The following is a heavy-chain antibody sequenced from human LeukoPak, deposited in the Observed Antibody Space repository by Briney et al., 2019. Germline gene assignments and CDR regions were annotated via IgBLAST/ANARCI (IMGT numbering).Heavy chain of an antibody. J-gene: IGHJ4*02. D-gene: IGHD3-10*01. CDR2: INPNSGGI. Sequence: GASVKVSCKASGYSFSDYSMHWVRQAPGQGLEWMGRINPNSGGISYVQNFQGRVSMTRDTSISTTYMELSGLTSDDTAVYYCARGGSGSGYLYYFDYWGQGTLVTVSS. V-gene: IGHV1-2*06. CDR3: ARGGSGSGYLYYFDY. CDR1: GYSFSDYS.